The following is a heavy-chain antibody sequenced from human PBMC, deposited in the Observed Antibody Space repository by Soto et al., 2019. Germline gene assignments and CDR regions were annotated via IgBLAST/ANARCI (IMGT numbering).Heavy chain of an antibody. V-gene: IGHV4-4*07. Sequence: PSETLSLTCTVSGDSISCHFWSWVRQPAGKGLEWVGRIHSTGVTSYNPSLKSRVTMSVDTSNNQFSLNLRSVTAADTAVYYCTRGAGPPWFDLWGQGTQVTVSS. CDR1: GDSISCHF. CDR3: TRGAGPPWFDL. CDR2: IHSTGVT. J-gene: IGHJ5*02.